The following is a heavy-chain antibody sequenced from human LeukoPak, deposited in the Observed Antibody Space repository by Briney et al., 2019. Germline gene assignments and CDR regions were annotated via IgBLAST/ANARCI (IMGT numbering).Heavy chain of an antibody. J-gene: IGHJ4*02. V-gene: IGHV4-4*02. CDR2: IYHSGST. D-gene: IGHD3-10*01. CDR3: ARAPRLWFGELLLDY. CDR1: GGSISSSNW. Sequence: SETLSLTCAVSGGSISSSNWWSWVRQPPGKGLEWIGEIYHSGSTNYNPSLKSRVTISVDKSKNQFSLKLSSVTAADTAVYYCARAPRLWFGELLLDYWGQGTLVTGSS.